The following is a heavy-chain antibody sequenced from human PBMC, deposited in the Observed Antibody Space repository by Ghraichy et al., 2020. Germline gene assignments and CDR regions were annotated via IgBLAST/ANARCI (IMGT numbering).Heavy chain of an antibody. D-gene: IGHD3-10*01. J-gene: IGHJ4*02. Sequence: GGSLRLSCATSGFTFSTYTMTWVRQAPGKGLEWVSSISPTGGNTYYADSVKGRFTVSRDNSKSALYLQMISLRAEDTAVYFCAKAPGSTYGSFDDWGQGTLVTVSS. CDR3: AKAPGSTYGSFDD. CDR2: ISPTGGNT. V-gene: IGHV3-23*01. CDR1: GFTFSTYT.